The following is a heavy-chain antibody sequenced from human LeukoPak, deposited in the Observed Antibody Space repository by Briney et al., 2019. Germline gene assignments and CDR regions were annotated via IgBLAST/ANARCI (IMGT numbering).Heavy chain of an antibody. V-gene: IGHV1-2*06. J-gene: IGHJ3*02. CDR2: IIPNSGAT. D-gene: IGHD2-21*01. CDR3: ARGISGGFDI. Sequence: ASVKVSCKPSGYTFTAYHMHWVRQAPGQGLEWMGRIIPNSGATNYARNFQGRVTMTRDTSISTAYMELRRLRPDDTAVYYCARGISGGFDIWGQGTMVTVSS. CDR1: GYTFTAYH.